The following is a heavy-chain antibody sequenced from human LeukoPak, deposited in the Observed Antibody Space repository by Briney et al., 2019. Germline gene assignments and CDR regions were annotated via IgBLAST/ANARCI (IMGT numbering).Heavy chain of an antibody. CDR1: GGSISSYY. Sequence: SETLSLTCTVSGGSISSYYWSWIRQPPGKGLDWIGYIYYSGSTNYNPSLKSRVTISVDTSKNQFSLKLSSVTAADTAVYYCARVSQSDTAMGVDDWGQGTLVTVYS. D-gene: IGHD5-18*01. CDR3: ARVSQSDTAMGVDD. CDR2: IYYSGST. V-gene: IGHV4-59*01. J-gene: IGHJ4*02.